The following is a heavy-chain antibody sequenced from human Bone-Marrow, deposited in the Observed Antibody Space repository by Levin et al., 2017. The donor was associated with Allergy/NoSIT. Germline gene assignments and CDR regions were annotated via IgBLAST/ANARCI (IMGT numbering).Heavy chain of an antibody. CDR3: AKHRLKEGEGGPGYFDY. Sequence: GGSLRLSCAASGFTFSIYGMSWVRQAPGKGLEWVLAISGSGGTTYHADSVKGRFTISRDNSKNTLYLQMNSLRAEDTAVYYCAKHRLKEGEGGPGYFDYWGQGTLVTVAS. D-gene: IGHD3-10*01. CDR2: ISGSGGTT. J-gene: IGHJ4*02. V-gene: IGHV3-23*01. CDR1: GFTFSIYG.